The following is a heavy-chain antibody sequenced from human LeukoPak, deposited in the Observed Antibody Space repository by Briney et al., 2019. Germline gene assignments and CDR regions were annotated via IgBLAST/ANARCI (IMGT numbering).Heavy chain of an antibody. D-gene: IGHD2-15*01. J-gene: IGHJ4*02. Sequence: ASVKVSCKASGYTFTDYYMHWVRQAPGQGLEWMGWINPNSGGTNYAQKFQGRVTMTRDTSISTAYMELSRLRSDDTAVYYCARGSRYCSGGSCQDYWGQGTLVTVSS. CDR1: GYTFTDYY. CDR3: ARGSRYCSGGSCQDY. CDR2: INPNSGGT. V-gene: IGHV1-2*02.